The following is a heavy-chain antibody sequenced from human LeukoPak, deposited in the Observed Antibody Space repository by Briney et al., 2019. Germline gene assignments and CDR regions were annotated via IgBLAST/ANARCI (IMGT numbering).Heavy chain of an antibody. J-gene: IGHJ4*02. Sequence: GGSLRLSCAASGFIFRHYDMQWVRQAPGKELECVAFIQYDGRKINYVDSVKGRFSISRDNAQNTLYLQMNSLRAEDTAVYYCARGSAGNYWGQGTLVTVSS. D-gene: IGHD3-10*01. CDR2: IQYDGRKI. CDR1: GFIFRHYD. CDR3: ARGSAGNY. V-gene: IGHV3-30*02.